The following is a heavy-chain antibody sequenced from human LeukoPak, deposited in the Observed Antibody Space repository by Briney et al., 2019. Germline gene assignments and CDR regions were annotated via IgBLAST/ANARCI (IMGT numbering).Heavy chain of an antibody. CDR3: AKGRVRGVNVFDY. Sequence: GGSLRLSCAASGFTFSSYAMSWVRQAPGKGLEWVSAISGSGGSTYYADSVKGRFTISRDNSKNTPYLQMNSLRAEDTAVYYCAKGRVRGVNVFDYWGQGTLVTVSS. V-gene: IGHV3-23*01. D-gene: IGHD3-10*01. J-gene: IGHJ4*02. CDR2: ISGSGGST. CDR1: GFTFSSYA.